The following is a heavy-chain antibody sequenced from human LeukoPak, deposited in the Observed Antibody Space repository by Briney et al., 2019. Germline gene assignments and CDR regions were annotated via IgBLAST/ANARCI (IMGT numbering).Heavy chain of an antibody. CDR2: INPSGGST. CDR3: ARTGGSYYGDSSFDY. D-gene: IGHD1-26*01. V-gene: IGHV1-46*01. Sequence: ASVNVSCKASGYTFTSYYMHWVRQAPGQGLEWMGIINPSGGSTSYAQKFQGRVTMTRDTSTSTVYMELSSLRPEDTAVYYCARTGGSYYGDSSFDYWGQGTLVTVSS. CDR1: GYTFTSYY. J-gene: IGHJ4*02.